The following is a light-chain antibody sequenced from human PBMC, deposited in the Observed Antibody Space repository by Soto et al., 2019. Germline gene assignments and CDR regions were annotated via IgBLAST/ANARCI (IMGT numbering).Light chain of an antibody. CDR1: SSNIGIKT. Sequence: QSVLTQPPSASGTPGQRVTISCSGSSSNIGIKTVHWYQQLPGTAPKLLIYSNNQRPPGLPDRYSGSKSCTSASLAISGLQAEEEADYDSAAWDDSLNGVLFGGGTQLTVL. CDR2: SNN. J-gene: IGLJ2*01. V-gene: IGLV1-44*01. CDR3: AAWDDSLNGVL.